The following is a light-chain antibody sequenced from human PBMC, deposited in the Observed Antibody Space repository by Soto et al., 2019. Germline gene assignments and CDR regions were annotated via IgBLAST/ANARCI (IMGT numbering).Light chain of an antibody. Sequence: EIVLTQSPGTLSLSPGERATLSCRASQSLTNIDLAWYQQKPGQAPRLLIYGASSRATGIPVRFSGSGSGTDFTLTISRLEPEDFAVYYCQQYESSPPYYTFGHGTKLEIK. V-gene: IGKV3-20*01. CDR3: QQYESSPPYYT. CDR2: GAS. J-gene: IGKJ2*01. CDR1: QSLTNID.